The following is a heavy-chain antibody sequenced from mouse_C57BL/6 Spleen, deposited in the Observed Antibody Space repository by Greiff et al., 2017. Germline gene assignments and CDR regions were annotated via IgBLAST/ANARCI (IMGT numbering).Heavy chain of an antibody. J-gene: IGHJ1*03. CDR1: GYTFTDYN. V-gene: IGHV1-18*01. CDR3: ARYGYYGIWYFDV. Sequence: EVQLQESGPELVKPGASVKIPCKASGYTFTDYNMDWVKQSHGKSLEWIGDINPNNGGTIYNQKFKGKATLTVDKSSSTAYMELRSLTSEDTAVYYCARYGYYGIWYFDVWGTGTTVTVSS. D-gene: IGHD1-1*01. CDR2: INPNNGGT.